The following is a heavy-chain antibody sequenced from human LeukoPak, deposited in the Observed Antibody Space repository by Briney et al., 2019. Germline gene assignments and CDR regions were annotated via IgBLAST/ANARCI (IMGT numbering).Heavy chain of an antibody. Sequence: GASVKVSCKVSGYTLTELSMHWVRQAPGKGLEWMGGFDPEDGETIYAQKFQGRVTMTEDTSTDTAYMELSSLRSEDTAVYYCATMGQWLVGYYFDYWGQGTLVTVSS. D-gene: IGHD6-19*01. J-gene: IGHJ4*02. CDR3: ATMGQWLVGYYFDY. CDR2: FDPEDGET. CDR1: GYTLTELS. V-gene: IGHV1-24*01.